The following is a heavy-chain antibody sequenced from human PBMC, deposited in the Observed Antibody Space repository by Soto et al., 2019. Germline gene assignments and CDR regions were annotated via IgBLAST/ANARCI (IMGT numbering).Heavy chain of an antibody. Sequence: QVQLRESGPGLVKPSQTLSLTCSVSGASVAGGSYYWSWVRQHPGKGLEWIGYIPSRGRPFYNPSLTSRGTISADTSKNQLSLQLTSVTAAVTAVYFCARDTYSGYDFGLWGQGTLVTVSS. CDR2: IPSRGRP. CDR3: ARDTYSGYDFGL. CDR1: GASVAGGSYY. V-gene: IGHV4-30-4*01. D-gene: IGHD5-12*01. J-gene: IGHJ5*02.